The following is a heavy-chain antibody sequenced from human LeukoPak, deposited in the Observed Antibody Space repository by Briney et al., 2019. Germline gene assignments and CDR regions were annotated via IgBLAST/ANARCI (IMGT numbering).Heavy chain of an antibody. CDR3: ARDNEAVYYDSSGYCDY. J-gene: IGHJ4*02. CDR1: GFTFSSYS. D-gene: IGHD3-22*01. CDR2: ISSSSSYI. V-gene: IGHV3-21*01. Sequence: NPGGSLRLSCAASGFTFSSYSMNWVRQAPGKGLEWVSSISSSSSYIYYADSVKGRFTISRDNAKNSLYLQMNSLRAEDTAVYYCARDNEAVYYDSSGYCDYWGQGTLVTVSS.